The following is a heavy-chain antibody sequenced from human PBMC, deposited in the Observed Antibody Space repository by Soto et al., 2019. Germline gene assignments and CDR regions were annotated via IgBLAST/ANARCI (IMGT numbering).Heavy chain of an antibody. Sequence: QITLKESGPTLVKPTQTLTLTCTFSGFSLSTSGVGVGWIRQPPGKALEWLALIYWDDDKRYSPSLKSRLTITKDTSKNQLVLTMTNMDPVDTATYYCAHRAARPYCGGDCLYDYWGQGTLVTVSS. CDR1: GFSLSTSGVG. V-gene: IGHV2-5*02. CDR2: IYWDDDK. CDR3: AHRAARPYCGGDCLYDY. D-gene: IGHD2-21*01. J-gene: IGHJ4*02.